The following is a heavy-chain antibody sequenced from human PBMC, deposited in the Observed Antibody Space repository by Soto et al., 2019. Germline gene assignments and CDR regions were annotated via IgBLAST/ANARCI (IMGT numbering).Heavy chain of an antibody. Sequence: SVKVSCKASGGTFSRYAISWVRQAPGQGLEWMGGIIPMFGTANYAQKFQGRVTITAVESTSTAYMELSSLRSEDTAVYYCARQFDYESSGYYYPYWGQGTPVTVS. D-gene: IGHD3-22*01. V-gene: IGHV1-69*13. CDR1: GGTFSRYA. J-gene: IGHJ4*02. CDR2: IIPMFGTA. CDR3: ARQFDYESSGYYYPY.